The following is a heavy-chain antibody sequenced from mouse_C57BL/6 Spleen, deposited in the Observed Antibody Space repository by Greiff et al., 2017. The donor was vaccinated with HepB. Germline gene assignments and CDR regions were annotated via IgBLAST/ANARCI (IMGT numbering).Heavy chain of an antibody. D-gene: IGHD4-1*01. CDR1: GYSFTGYY. CDR2: INPSTGGT. V-gene: IGHV1-42*01. Sequence: EVQLQQSGPELVKPGASVKISCKASGYSFTGYYMNWVKQSPEKSLEWIGEINPSTGGTTYNQKFKAKATLTVDKSSSTAYMQLKSLTSEDSAVYYCARTSLGGFDYWGQGTTLTVSS. CDR3: ARTSLGGFDY. J-gene: IGHJ2*01.